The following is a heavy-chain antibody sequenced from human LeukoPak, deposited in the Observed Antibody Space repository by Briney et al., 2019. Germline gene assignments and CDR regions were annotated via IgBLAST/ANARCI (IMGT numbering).Heavy chain of an antibody. CDR3: ARVGYYYGSGSYWGKPQEHWFDP. J-gene: IGHJ5*02. V-gene: IGHV1-18*01. CDR2: ISAYNGNT. Sequence: ASVKVSCKASGYTFTSYGISWVRQAPGQGLGWMGWISAYNGNTNYAQKLQGRVTMTTDTSTSTAYMELRSLRSDDTAVYYCARVGYYYGSGSYWGKPQEHWFDPWGQGTLVTVSS. CDR1: GYTFTSYG. D-gene: IGHD3-10*01.